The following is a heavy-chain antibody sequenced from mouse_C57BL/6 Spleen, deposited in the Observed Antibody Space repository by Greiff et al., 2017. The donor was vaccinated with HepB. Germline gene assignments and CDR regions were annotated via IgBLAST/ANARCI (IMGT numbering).Heavy chain of an antibody. CDR2: ISYDGSN. CDR3: AREGPYYGSSYGFAY. Sequence: ESGPGLVKPSQSLSLTCSVTGYSITSGYYWNWIRHFPGNTLEWMGYISYDGSNNYNPSLKNRISITRDTSKNQFFLKLNSLTTEDTATYYCAREGPYYGSSYGFAYCGHGSLVTVSA. CDR1: GYSITSGYY. J-gene: IGHJ3*01. V-gene: IGHV3-6*01. D-gene: IGHD1-1*01.